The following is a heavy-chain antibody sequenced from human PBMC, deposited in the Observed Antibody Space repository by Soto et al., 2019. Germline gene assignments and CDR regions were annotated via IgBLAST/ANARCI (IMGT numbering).Heavy chain of an antibody. D-gene: IGHD3-16*01. J-gene: IGHJ4*02. CDR2: IKQDGSEK. CDR1: GFTFSSYW. V-gene: IGHV3-7*05. Sequence: GGSLRLSCAASGFTFSSYWMSWVRQAPGKGLEWVANIKQDGSEKYYVDSVKGRFTISRDNAKNSLYLQMNSLRAEDTAVYYCARAGRFKVTRGRPDYWGQGTLVTVSS. CDR3: ARAGRFKVTRGRPDY.